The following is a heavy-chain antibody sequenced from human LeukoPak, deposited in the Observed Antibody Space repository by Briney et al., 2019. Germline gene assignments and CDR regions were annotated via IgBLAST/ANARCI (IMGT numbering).Heavy chain of an antibody. CDR2: INQDGSLK. J-gene: IGHJ4*02. CDR3: ANTPAARGDY. Sequence: GGSLRLSCAASGFTFSSYSMTWVRQAPGKGLEWVANINQDGSLKTYVDSVKGRFTISRDNAKNSLYLQMNSLRADDTAVYYCANTPAARGDYWGQGTLVTVSS. CDR1: GFTFSSYS. D-gene: IGHD6-6*01. V-gene: IGHV3-7*01.